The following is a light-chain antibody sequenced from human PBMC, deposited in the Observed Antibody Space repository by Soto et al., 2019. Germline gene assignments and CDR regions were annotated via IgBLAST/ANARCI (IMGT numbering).Light chain of an antibody. CDR1: RGFTSN. Sequence: ELGRTSSPPTFPVLPGEKATSSSRPIRGFTSNLAWYQQKPGQPPRLLIYGASTRPTDVPARFSGSGSGTEFTLTISSLQSEDFAVYYCQHYDTWPPSTAGQGTNLEIK. V-gene: IGKV3-15*01. CDR2: GAS. J-gene: IGKJ2*02. CDR3: QHYDTWPPST.